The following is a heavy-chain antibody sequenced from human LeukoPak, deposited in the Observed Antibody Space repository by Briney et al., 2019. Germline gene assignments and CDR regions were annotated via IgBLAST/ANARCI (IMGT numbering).Heavy chain of an antibody. CDR2: LYYSGST. J-gene: IGHJ4*02. Sequence: PSETLSLTCTVSGVSISSYYWSWIRQPPGRGLEWIGYLYYSGSTNYNPSLKSRVTISVDTSKNQFSLKLSSVTAADTAVYYCARARASYYDILTGYYDYWGQGTLVTVSS. D-gene: IGHD3-9*01. CDR1: GVSISSYY. V-gene: IGHV4-59*01. CDR3: ARARASYYDILTGYYDY.